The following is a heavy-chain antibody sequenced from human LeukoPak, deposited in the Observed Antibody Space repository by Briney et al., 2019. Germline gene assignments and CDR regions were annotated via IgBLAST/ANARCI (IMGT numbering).Heavy chain of an antibody. D-gene: IGHD6-13*01. CDR1: GYTFTDYY. Sequence: ASVKVSCKASGYTFTDYYIHWVRQAPGQGLEWMGWINPNSGGTNYAQKLQDRVTMTRDTSIRTAYMELGSLRSDDTAVYYCARDHRLGAAGTRTNHFDYWGQGTLVTVSS. V-gene: IGHV1-2*02. J-gene: IGHJ4*02. CDR3: ARDHRLGAAGTRTNHFDY. CDR2: INPNSGGT.